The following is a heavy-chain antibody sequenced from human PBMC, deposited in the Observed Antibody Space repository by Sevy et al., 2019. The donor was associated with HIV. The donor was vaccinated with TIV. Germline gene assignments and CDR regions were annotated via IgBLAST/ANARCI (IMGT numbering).Heavy chain of an antibody. Sequence: GGSLRLSCAVSGITFSNFAMHWVRQAPGRGLEWVAVISYDGSQNSYADSVRGRFTISRDNSKSTLYLHLNSLGGQDTAIYYCGNMKEERAFDVWGQGTMVTVSS. CDR3: GNMKEERAFDV. V-gene: IGHV3-30*18. J-gene: IGHJ3*01. CDR1: GITFSNFA. CDR2: ISYDGSQN. D-gene: IGHD1-26*01.